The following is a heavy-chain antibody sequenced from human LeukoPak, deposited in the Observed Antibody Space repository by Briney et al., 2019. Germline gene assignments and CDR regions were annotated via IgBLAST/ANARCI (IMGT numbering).Heavy chain of an antibody. CDR1: GYIFTTYW. J-gene: IGHJ3*01. CDR3: ARRHLPYGFDF. CDR2: IDPSDSYT. Sequence: GESLRISSKAPGYIFTTYWISCVRQMPGKGLEWMGRIDPSDSYTNYSPSFQGHVTISADKSISTAYLQWSSLKASDTAIYYCARRHLPYGFDFWGQGTMVTVSS. V-gene: IGHV5-10-1*01.